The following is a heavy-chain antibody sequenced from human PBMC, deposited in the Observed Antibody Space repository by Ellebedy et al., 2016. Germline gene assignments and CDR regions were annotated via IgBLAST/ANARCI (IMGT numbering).Heavy chain of an antibody. V-gene: IGHV1-18*01. J-gene: IGHJ5*02. Sequence: ASVKVSXXASGYTFTSYGISWVRQAPGQGLEWMGWISAYNLDTKYAQKVQDRVSMTIDISTTTASMELRGLRSDDTALYYCARGVGGTSLNWFDPWGQGTLVTVSS. CDR3: ARGVGGTSLNWFDP. D-gene: IGHD3-16*01. CDR2: ISAYNLDT. CDR1: GYTFTSYG.